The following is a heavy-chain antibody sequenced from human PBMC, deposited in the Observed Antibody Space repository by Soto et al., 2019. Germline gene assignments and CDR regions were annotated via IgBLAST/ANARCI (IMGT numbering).Heavy chain of an antibody. D-gene: IGHD2-21*01. CDR1: GYTFSGYS. CDR2: ISGYNGNT. Sequence: QVVLEQSGGEVKKPGASVKVSCKASGYTFSGYSITWVRQAPGQGLEWMGRISGYNGNTNYARTLRGRLTLTTDTSTSTDYIELRSLTSDDTAVYYCARDVFCGGAPACPDMDVWGQGTTVTVSS. J-gene: IGHJ6*02. V-gene: IGHV1-18*04. CDR3: ARDVFCGGAPACPDMDV.